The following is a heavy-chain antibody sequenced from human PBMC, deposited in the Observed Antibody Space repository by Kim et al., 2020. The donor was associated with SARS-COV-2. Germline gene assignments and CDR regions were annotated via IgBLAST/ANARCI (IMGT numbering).Heavy chain of an antibody. CDR3: ARGLGYYDSSGYYAY. D-gene: IGHD3-22*01. CDR2: INHSGST. J-gene: IGHJ4*02. CDR1: GGSFSGYY. Sequence: SETLSLTCAVYGGSFSGYYWSWIRQPPGRGLEWIGEINHSGSTNYIQSLKSRVTISLDTSKNQFSLKLNSVTAADTAVYYCARGLGYYDSSGYYAYWGQG. V-gene: IGHV4-34*01.